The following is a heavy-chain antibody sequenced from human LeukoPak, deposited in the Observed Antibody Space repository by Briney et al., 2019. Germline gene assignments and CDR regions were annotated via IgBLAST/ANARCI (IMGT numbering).Heavy chain of an antibody. CDR1: GFSFSNYW. Sequence: GGSLRLSCAASGFSFSNYWMSWVRQAPGKGLEWVASISENGRAKPYVASVRGRFTISRDNTKNSLYLQMNSLRVEDTAVYYCARGGAAAARKRGIDYWGQGTLVTASS. V-gene: IGHV3-7*01. CDR3: ARGGAAAARKRGIDY. J-gene: IGHJ4*02. D-gene: IGHD6-13*01. CDR2: ISENGRAK.